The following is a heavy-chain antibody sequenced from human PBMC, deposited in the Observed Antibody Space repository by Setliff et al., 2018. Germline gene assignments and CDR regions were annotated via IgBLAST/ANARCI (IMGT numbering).Heavy chain of an antibody. D-gene: IGHD6-6*01. CDR2: IHNTATI. J-gene: IGHJ4*02. CDR1: GDSISDYSYY. Sequence: PSETLSLTCSVSGDSISDYSYYWGWIRRPPGKAVEWIGSIHNTATIYVNPSLRSRVTMSVDTSKNQFSLKVFSVTAADTAVYYCARGRNVAARLLDSWGQGTLVTVSS. V-gene: IGHV4-39*01. CDR3: ARGRNVAARLLDS.